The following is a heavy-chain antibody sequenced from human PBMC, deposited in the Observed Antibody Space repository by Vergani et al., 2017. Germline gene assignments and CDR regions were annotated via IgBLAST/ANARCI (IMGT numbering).Heavy chain of an antibody. Sequence: QVQLQQWGGGLLKPSETLSLTCVVNGGSFTSYHWTWIRQSPGEGLEWVGDIDHTGRPDYNPSLKIRLNMSVDKSRNQFSLLLNSVTATDTAIYFCARVKTETNCHLYCYYFMDVLGQGAAVTVS. CDR3: ARVKTETNCHLYCYYFMDV. V-gene: IGHV4-34*01. CDR2: IDHTGRP. CDR1: GGSFTSYH. D-gene: IGHD4-11*01. J-gene: IGHJ6*03.